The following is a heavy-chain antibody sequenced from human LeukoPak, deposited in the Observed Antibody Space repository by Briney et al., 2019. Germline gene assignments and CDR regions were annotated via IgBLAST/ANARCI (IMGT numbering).Heavy chain of an antibody. J-gene: IGHJ5*02. CDR2: IYHSGST. CDR1: GGSISSGGYS. Sequence: SETLSLTCSVSGGSISSGGYSWSWIRQPPGKGLEWIGYIYHSGSTYYNPSLKSRVTISVDTSKNQFSLKLSSVTAADTAVYYCAREGSYGVRWFDPWGQGTLVTVSS. D-gene: IGHD1-26*01. V-gene: IGHV4-30-2*01. CDR3: AREGSYGVRWFDP.